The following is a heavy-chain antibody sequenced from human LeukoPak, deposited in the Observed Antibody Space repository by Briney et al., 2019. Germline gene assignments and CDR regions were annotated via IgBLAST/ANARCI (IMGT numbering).Heavy chain of an antibody. CDR2: IYYSGST. Sequence: PSQTLSLTCTVSGGSISSGGYYWSWIRQHPGKGLEWIGYIYYSGSTYYNPSLKSRVTISVDTSKNQFSLKLSSVTAAGTAVYYCARAFFSYYYDSSGFGYWGQGTLVTVSS. V-gene: IGHV4-31*03. CDR1: GGSISSGGYY. D-gene: IGHD3-22*01. CDR3: ARAFFSYYYDSSGFGY. J-gene: IGHJ4*02.